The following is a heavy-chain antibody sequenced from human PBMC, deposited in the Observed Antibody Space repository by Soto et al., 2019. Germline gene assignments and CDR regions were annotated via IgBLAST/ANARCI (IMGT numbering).Heavy chain of an antibody. Sequence: SVNVSCKASGVTFSSYAISWVRQAPGQGLEWMGGIIPIFGTANYAQKFQGRVTITADESTSTAYMELSSLRSEDTAVYYCARHRGYSYGSLYFDYWGQGTQVTVSS. CDR1: GVTFSSYA. CDR3: ARHRGYSYGSLYFDY. D-gene: IGHD5-18*01. V-gene: IGHV1-69*13. J-gene: IGHJ4*02. CDR2: IIPIFGTA.